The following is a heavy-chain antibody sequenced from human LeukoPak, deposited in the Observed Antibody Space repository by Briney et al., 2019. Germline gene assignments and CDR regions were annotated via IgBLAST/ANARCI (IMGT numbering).Heavy chain of an antibody. D-gene: IGHD6-13*01. CDR1: GGTFSSYA. Sequence: SVTVSCKASGGTFSSYAISWVRQAPGQGLEWMGRIIPILGIANYAQKFQGRVTVTADKSTSTAYMELSSLRSEDTAVYYCARDHGTAAAGYYFDYWGQGTLVTVSS. CDR3: ARDHGTAAAGYYFDY. J-gene: IGHJ4*02. V-gene: IGHV1-69*04. CDR2: IIPILGIA.